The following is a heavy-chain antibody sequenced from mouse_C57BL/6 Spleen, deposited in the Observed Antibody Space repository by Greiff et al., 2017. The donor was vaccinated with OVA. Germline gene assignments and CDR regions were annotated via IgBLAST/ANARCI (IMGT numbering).Heavy chain of an antibody. Sequence: QVQLQQPGAELVRPGSSVKLSCKASGYTFTSYWMDWVKQRPGQGLEWIGNIYPSDSETHYNQKFKDKATLTVDKSSSTAYMQLSSLTSEDSAVYYCASEGYYGSAWFAYWGQGTLVTVSA. CDR2: IYPSDSET. CDR3: ASEGYYGSAWFAY. V-gene: IGHV1-61*01. J-gene: IGHJ3*01. D-gene: IGHD1-1*01. CDR1: GYTFTSYW.